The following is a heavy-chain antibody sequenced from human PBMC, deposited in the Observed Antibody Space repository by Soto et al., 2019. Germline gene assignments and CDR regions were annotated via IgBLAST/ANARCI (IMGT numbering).Heavy chain of an antibody. CDR2: IIPIFGTA. V-gene: IGHV1-69*01. J-gene: IGHJ4*02. CDR1: GGTFSSYA. Sequence: QVQLVQSGAEVKKPGSSVKVSCKASGGTFSSYAISWVRQAPGQGLEWMGGIIPIFGTANYAQKFQGRVTITADESTSTAYMELSSLRSEDTAVYYCVRLSSGYYLGRAYYFDYWGQGTLVTVSS. D-gene: IGHD3-22*01. CDR3: VRLSSGYYLGRAYYFDY.